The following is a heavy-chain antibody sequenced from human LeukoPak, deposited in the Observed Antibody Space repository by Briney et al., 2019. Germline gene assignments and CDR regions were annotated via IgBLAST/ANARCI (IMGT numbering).Heavy chain of an antibody. Sequence: SVKVSCKASGGTFSSYAISWVRQAPGQGLEWMGRIIPILGIANYAQKFQGRVTITADKSTSTAYMELSGLRSEDTAVYYCVRDWNHGAFDIWGQGTMVTVSS. CDR1: GGTFSSYA. CDR3: VRDWNHGAFDI. CDR2: IIPILGIA. J-gene: IGHJ3*02. D-gene: IGHD1-14*01. V-gene: IGHV1-69*04.